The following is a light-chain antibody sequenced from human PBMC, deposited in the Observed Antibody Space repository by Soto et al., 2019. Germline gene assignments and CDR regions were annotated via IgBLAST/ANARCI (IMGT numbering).Light chain of an antibody. CDR2: DAS. CDR3: QQCNNWPLT. CDR1: ETVRSL. Sequence: EIVLTQSPGTLSLYPGERATLSCRASETVRSLLAWYQQKPGQAPRLLIYDASNRATGIPARFSGSGSGTDFTLTISSLEPEDFAVYYCQQCNNWPLTFGGGTKVEIK. J-gene: IGKJ4*01. V-gene: IGKV3-11*01.